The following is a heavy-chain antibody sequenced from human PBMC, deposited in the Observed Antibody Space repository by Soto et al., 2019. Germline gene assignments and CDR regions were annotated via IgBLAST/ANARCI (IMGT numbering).Heavy chain of an antibody. D-gene: IGHD2-8*01. Sequence: ASVKVSCKASGYTFTSYGISWVRQAPGQGLEWMGWMNPNSGNTGYAQKFQGRVTMTRNTSISTAYMELSSLRSEDTAVYYCARGRTLMVYASGYWGQGTLVTVSS. CDR1: GYTFTSYG. CDR2: MNPNSGNT. CDR3: ARGRTLMVYASGY. V-gene: IGHV1-8*02. J-gene: IGHJ4*02.